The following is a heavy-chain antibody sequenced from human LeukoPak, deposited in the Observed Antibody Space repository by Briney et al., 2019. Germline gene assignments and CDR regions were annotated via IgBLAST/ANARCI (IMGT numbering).Heavy chain of an antibody. V-gene: IGHV1-18*01. Sequence: ASVKVSCKASGYTFTTYGISWVRQARGQGLEWMGWISGYNGNTNYEQKFQGRVTMTTDTSTSTAYMELRTLRSDDTAVYYCARTCSASSTNYYTDFWGQGTLVTVSS. CDR1: GYTFTTYG. J-gene: IGHJ4*02. CDR2: ISGYNGNT. D-gene: IGHD2-2*02. CDR3: ARTCSASSTNYYTDF.